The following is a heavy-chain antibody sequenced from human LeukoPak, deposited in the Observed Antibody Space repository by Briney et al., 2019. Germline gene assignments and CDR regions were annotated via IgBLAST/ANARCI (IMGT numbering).Heavy chain of an antibody. CDR3: ARDRGYDSSGCDY. CDR2: IWYDGSNK. V-gene: IGHV3-33*01. CDR1: GFTFSSYG. Sequence: GGSLRLSCAVSGFTFSSYGMHWVRQAPGKGLEWVAVIWYDGSNKYYADSVKGRFTISRDNSKNTLYLQMNSLRAEDTAVYYCARDRGYDSSGCDYWGQGTLVTVSS. J-gene: IGHJ4*02. D-gene: IGHD3-22*01.